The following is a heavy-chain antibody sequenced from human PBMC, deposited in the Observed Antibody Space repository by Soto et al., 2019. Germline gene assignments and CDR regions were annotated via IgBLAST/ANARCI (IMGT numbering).Heavy chain of an antibody. CDR1: GFTFSSYE. V-gene: IGHV3-48*03. Sequence: PGGSLRLSCAASGFTFSSYEMNWVRQAPGKGLEWVSYISSSGSTIYYADSVKGRFTISRDNSKDTLYLQMNNLRTDDTALYYCAKGGVIATFGGVVVPYYFDSWGQGTPVTVSS. CDR3: AKGGVIATFGGVVVPYYFDS. J-gene: IGHJ4*02. CDR2: ISSSGSTI. D-gene: IGHD3-16*02.